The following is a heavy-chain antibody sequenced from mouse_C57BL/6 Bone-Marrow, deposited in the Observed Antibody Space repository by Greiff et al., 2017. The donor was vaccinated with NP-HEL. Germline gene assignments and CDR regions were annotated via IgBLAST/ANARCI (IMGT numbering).Heavy chain of an antibody. CDR2: ISYDGSN. V-gene: IGHV3-6*01. CDR3: ARDLLTPFDY. Sequence: DVKLVESGPGLVKPSQSLSLTCSVTGYSITSGYYWNWIRQFPGNKLEWMGYISYDGSNNYNPSLKNRISITRDTSKNQFFLKLNSVTTEDTATYYCARDLLTPFDYWGQGTTLTVSS. J-gene: IGHJ2*01. CDR1: GYSITSGYY.